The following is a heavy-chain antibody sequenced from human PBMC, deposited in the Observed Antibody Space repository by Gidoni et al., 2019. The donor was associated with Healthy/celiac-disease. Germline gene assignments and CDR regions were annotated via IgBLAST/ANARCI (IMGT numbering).Heavy chain of an antibody. D-gene: IGHD3-22*01. CDR3: AREEASDSSGYYYPMDV. CDR1: GFTSSSYS. J-gene: IGHJ6*02. Sequence: EVQLVESGGGLVKPGGSLRLSCAASGFTSSSYSMNWVRQAPGKGLEWVSSISSSSSYIYYADSVKGRFTISRDNAKNSLYLQMNSLRAEDTAVYYCAREEASDSSGYYYPMDVWGQGTTVTVSS. V-gene: IGHV3-21*01. CDR2: ISSSSSYI.